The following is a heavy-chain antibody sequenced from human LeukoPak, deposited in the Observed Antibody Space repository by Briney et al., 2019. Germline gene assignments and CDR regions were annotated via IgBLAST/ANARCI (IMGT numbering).Heavy chain of an antibody. CDR3: AKFADPGV. Sequence: PGGSLRLSCAASGFTFSSYSMNWVRQAPGKGLVWDSRIKSDGSITTYADSVKGRFTISRDNAKNTLYLQMNSLRAEDTAVYYCAKFADPGVWGQGTMVTVSS. V-gene: IGHV3-74*01. J-gene: IGHJ3*01. D-gene: IGHD7-27*01. CDR1: GFTFSSYS. CDR2: IKSDGSIT.